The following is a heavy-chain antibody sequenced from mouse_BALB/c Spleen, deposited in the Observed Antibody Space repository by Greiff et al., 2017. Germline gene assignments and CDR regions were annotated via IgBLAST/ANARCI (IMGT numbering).Heavy chain of an antibody. Sequence: EVQLQQSGAELVRPGALVKLSCKASGFNIKDYYMHWVKQRPEQGLEWIGWIDPENGNTIYDPKFQGKVSITADTSSNTAYLQLSSLTSEDTAVYYCALTVDYWGQGTTLTVSS. CDR3: ALTVDY. CDR1: GFNIKDYY. CDR2: IDPENGNT. V-gene: IGHV14-1*02. J-gene: IGHJ2*01.